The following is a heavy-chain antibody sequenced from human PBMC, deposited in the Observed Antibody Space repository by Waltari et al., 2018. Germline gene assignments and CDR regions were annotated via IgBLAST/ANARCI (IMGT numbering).Heavy chain of an antibody. J-gene: IGHJ5*02. Sequence: QFQLLESGGGVVQPGTSLKLSCVASGFNFGTPGMHWVRQVPGQGLEWVAVSWHDGSKTYYADSVKGRFTISRDDSKNMFYLQMNSLRVEDTAMYYCAREGGNFNWMDPWGQGTLVTVS. D-gene: IGHD4-4*01. CDR3: AREGGNFNWMDP. CDR1: GFNFGTPG. V-gene: IGHV3-33*01. CDR2: SWHDGSKT.